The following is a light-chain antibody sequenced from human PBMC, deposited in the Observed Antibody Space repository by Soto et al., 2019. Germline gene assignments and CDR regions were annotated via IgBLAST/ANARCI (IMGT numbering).Light chain of an antibody. CDR3: LSYAGRTYV. CDR1: SSDVGSYNF. Sequence: QSVLTQPASVSGSPGESITISCTGTSSDVGSYNFVCWYQQYPGKVPKLMIFEGTKRSSGVSNRFSGSKSGNTASLTISGLQAEDEADYYCLSYAGRTYVFGSGTKVTVL. CDR2: EGT. V-gene: IGLV2-23*01. J-gene: IGLJ1*01.